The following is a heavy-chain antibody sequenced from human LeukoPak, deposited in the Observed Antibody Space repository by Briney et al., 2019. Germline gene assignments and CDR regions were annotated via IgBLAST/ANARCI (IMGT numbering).Heavy chain of an antibody. Sequence: GGSLRLSCAASGFTFSNYAMSWVRQAPGRGLDWVSSIDNSGGRTFYADSVKGRFTFSRDNSRNTLYLQVSSLRVEDTAVYYCAKHLQKMSESADRFSPFDYWGQGTLVTVSS. CDR1: GFTFSNYA. J-gene: IGHJ4*02. CDR2: IDNSGGRT. D-gene: IGHD3-16*02. V-gene: IGHV3-23*01. CDR3: AKHLQKMSESADRFSPFDY.